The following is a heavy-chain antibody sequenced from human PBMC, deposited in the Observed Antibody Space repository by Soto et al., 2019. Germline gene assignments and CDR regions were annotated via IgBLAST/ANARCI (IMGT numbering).Heavy chain of an antibody. D-gene: IGHD5-12*01. CDR2: IYSGGST. CDR3: ARDPRHATVASDY. J-gene: IGHJ4*02. CDR1: GFTVSSNY. V-gene: IGHV3-66*01. Sequence: GGSLRLSCAASGFTVSSNYMSWVRQAPGKGLEWVSVIYSGGSTYYADSVKGRFTISRDNSKNTLYLQMNSLRAEDTAVYYCARDPRHATVASDYWGQGTLVTVSS.